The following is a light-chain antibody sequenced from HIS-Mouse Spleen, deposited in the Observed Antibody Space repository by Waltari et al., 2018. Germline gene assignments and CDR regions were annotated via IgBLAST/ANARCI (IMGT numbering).Light chain of an antibody. J-gene: IGLJ3*02. V-gene: IGLV2-14*01. CDR3: SSYTSSSTLWV. CDR2: KVS. Sequence: QSALTQPASVSGSPGQSITISCTGTSSDVGGYNYVSWYQQQPGQAPKLLIYKVSNRPSGVSNRFSGSKSGNTASLTISGLQAEDEADYYCSSYTSSSTLWVFGGGTKLTVL. CDR1: SSDVGGYNY.